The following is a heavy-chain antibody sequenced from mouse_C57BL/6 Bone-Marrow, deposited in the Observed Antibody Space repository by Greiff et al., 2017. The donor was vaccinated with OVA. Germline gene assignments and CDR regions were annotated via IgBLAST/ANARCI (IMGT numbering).Heavy chain of an antibody. Sequence: QVQLQQSGPELVKPGASVKISCKASGYAFSSSWMNWVKQRPGKGLEWIGRIYPGDGDTNYNGKFKGKATLTADKSSSTAYMQLSSLTSEDSAVYFCSIFGWVPYYAMDYWGQGTSVTVSS. CDR1: GYAFSSSW. CDR3: SIFGWVPYYAMDY. CDR2: IYPGDGDT. J-gene: IGHJ4*01. D-gene: IGHD1-2*01. V-gene: IGHV1-82*01.